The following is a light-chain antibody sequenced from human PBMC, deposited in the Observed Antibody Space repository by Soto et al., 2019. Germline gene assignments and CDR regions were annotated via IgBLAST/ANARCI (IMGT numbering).Light chain of an antibody. CDR3: SSYAGSNNLEV. J-gene: IGLJ2*01. V-gene: IGLV2-8*01. Sequence: QSALTQPPSTSGSPGQSVTISCTGTRSDVGDYNYVSWYQQHPGKAPKLIIYEVNKRPSGVPGRFSGSKSGNTASLSVSGLQADDEADYYCSSYAGSNNLEVFGGGTKLTVL. CDR2: EVN. CDR1: RSDVGDYNY.